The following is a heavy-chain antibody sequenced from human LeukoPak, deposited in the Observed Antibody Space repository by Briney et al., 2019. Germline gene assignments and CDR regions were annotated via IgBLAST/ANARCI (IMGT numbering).Heavy chain of an antibody. Sequence: GASVTVSFMASVYTFTHYYMHWVRQAPGKGLEWMGWINPNSGGTNYAQKFQGRVTMTRDTSISTAYMELSRLRSDDTAVYYCARVRHSPARYWFDPWGQGTLVTVSS. D-gene: IGHD6-6*01. CDR1: VYTFTHYY. V-gene: IGHV1-2*02. CDR3: ARVRHSPARYWFDP. J-gene: IGHJ5*02. CDR2: INPNSGGT.